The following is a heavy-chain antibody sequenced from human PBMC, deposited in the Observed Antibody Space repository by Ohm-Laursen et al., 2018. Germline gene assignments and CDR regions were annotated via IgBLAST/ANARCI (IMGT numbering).Heavy chain of an antibody. J-gene: IGHJ4*02. CDR3: AKNSYGYFY. Sequence: SLRLSCAASGFNFSTYWMTWVRQAPGKGLEWVANIKQDGSEKYYVDSVKGRFTISRDNAKNSLYLQMNSLRAEDTAVYYCAKNSYGYFYWGQGTLVTVSS. D-gene: IGHD5-18*01. V-gene: IGHV3-7*01. CDR1: GFNFSTYW. CDR2: IKQDGSEK.